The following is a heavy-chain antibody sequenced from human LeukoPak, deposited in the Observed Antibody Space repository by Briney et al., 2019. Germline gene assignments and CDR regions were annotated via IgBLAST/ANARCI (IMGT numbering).Heavy chain of an antibody. V-gene: IGHV4-34*01. CDR3: ARGPRSPNRIAAAGNKYFDY. J-gene: IGHJ4*02. CDR2: INHSGST. D-gene: IGHD6-13*01. Sequence: SETLSLTCAVYGGSFSGYYGSWIRQPPGKGLEWIGEINHSGSTNYNPSLKSRVTISVDTSKNQFSLKLSSVTAADTAVYYCARGPRSPNRIAAAGNKYFDYWGQGTLVTVSS. CDR1: GGSFSGYY.